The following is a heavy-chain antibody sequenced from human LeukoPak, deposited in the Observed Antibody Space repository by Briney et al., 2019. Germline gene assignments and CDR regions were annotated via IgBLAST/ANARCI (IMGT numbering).Heavy chain of an antibody. J-gene: IGHJ4*02. CDR3: TTTDISRITIFGVVTPHEDY. CDR2: IRSKAYGGTT. CDR1: GFTFGDYA. Sequence: PGGSPRLSCTASGFTFGDYAMSWVRQAPGKGLEWVGFIRSKAYGGTTDYAASVKGRFTISRDDSKSIAYLQMNSLKTEDTAVYYCTTTDISRITIFGVVTPHEDYWGQGTLVTVSS. D-gene: IGHD3-3*01. V-gene: IGHV3-49*04.